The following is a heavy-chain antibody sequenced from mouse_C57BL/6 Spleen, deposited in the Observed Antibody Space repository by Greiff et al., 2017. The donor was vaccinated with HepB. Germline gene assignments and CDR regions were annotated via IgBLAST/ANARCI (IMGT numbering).Heavy chain of an antibody. V-gene: IGHV8-8*01. J-gene: IGHJ4*01. Sequence: QVTLKESGPGILQPSQTLSLTCSFSGFSLSTFGMGVGWIRQPSGKGLEWLAHIWWDDDKYYNPALKSRLTISKDTSKNQVFLKIANVDTADTATYYCARIPLLGYGSSGYAMDYWGQGTSVTVSS. CDR3: ARIPLLGYGSSGYAMDY. CDR1: GFSLSTFGMG. D-gene: IGHD1-1*01. CDR2: IWWDDDK.